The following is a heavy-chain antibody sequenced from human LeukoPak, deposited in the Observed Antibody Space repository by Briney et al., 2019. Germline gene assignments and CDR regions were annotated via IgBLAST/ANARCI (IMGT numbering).Heavy chain of an antibody. CDR3: ARDEYYYGSGSYSHYYYGMDV. CDR2: IYRGGST. D-gene: IGHD3-10*01. CDR1: GFTVSSNY. Sequence: GGSLRLSCAASGFTVSSNYMSWVRQAPGKGLEWVSVIYRGGSTYYADSVKGRFTISRDNSKNTLYLQMNSLRAEDTAVYYCARDEYYYGSGSYSHYYYGMDVWGQGTTVTVSS. J-gene: IGHJ6*02. V-gene: IGHV3-53*01.